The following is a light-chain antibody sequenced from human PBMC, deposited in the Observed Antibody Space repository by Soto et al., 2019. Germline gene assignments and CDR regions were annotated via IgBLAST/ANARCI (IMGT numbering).Light chain of an antibody. Sequence: EIVMTQSTLSLPVTPGEPASISCRSSQILLHSNGYNYLDWYLQKPGQSPQLLIYLGSNRASGVPDRFSGSGSGTDFTLKISRVEAEDVGVYYCMQALQTPTFGQGTRLAI. CDR3: MQALQTPT. CDR2: LGS. CDR1: QILLHSNGYNY. J-gene: IGKJ5*01. V-gene: IGKV2-28*01.